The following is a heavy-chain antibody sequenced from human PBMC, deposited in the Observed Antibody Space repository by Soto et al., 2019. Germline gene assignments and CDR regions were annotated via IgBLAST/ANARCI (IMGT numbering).Heavy chain of an antibody. CDR1: GGTFSSYA. Sequence: QVQLVQSGAEVKKPGSSVKVSCKASGGTFSSYAISWVRQAPVQGLEWMGGIIPIFGTANYAQKFQGRVTITADESTSTPYISLSSMRSEDTAVYYCARAGEDIFARWGWFDPWGQGTLVTVSS. D-gene: IGHD2-15*01. CDR2: IIPIFGTA. J-gene: IGHJ5*02. CDR3: ARAGEDIFARWGWFDP. V-gene: IGHV1-69*01.